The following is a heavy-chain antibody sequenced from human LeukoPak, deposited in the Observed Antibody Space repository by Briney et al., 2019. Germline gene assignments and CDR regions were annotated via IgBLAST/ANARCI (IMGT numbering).Heavy chain of an antibody. D-gene: IGHD6-13*01. Sequence: SETLSLTCTVSGGSISSSSDYWGWIRQPPGKGLEWIGNIYYNSGSTYYNPPLKSRVTISVDTSKNQFSLKLSSVTAADTAVYYCARVGSSWPHYYFDYWGQGTLVTVSS. CDR1: GGSISSSSDY. J-gene: IGHJ4*02. V-gene: IGHV4-39*07. CDR3: ARVGSSWPHYYFDY. CDR2: IYYNSGST.